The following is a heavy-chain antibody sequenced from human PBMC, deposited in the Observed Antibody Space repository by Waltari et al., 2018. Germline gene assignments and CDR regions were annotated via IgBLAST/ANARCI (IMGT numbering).Heavy chain of an antibody. V-gene: IGHV3-15*01. D-gene: IGHD2-2*01. J-gene: IGHJ5*02. CDR2: IKSKTDGGTT. CDR1: GFTFSNAW. Sequence: EVQLVESGGGLVKPGGSLRLSCAASGFTFSNAWMSWVRQAPGNGLEWVGRIKSKTDGGTTDYAAPVKGRFTISRDDSKNTLYLQMNSLKTEDTAVYYCTTERIVVVPAAINWFDPWGQGTLVTVSS. CDR3: TTERIVVVPAAINWFDP.